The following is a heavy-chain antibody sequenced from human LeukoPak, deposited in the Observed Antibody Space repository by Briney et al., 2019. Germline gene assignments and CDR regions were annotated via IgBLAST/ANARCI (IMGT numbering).Heavy chain of an antibody. CDR1: GGSISSSSYY. CDR3: ARMGYCSSTSCYAGAFDI. V-gene: IGHV4-39*01. D-gene: IGHD2-2*01. J-gene: IGHJ3*02. Sequence: SETLSLTCTVSGGSISSSSYYWGWIRQPPGKGLEWIGSIYYSGSTYYNPSLKSRVTISVDTSKNQFSLKLSSVIAADTAVYYCARMGYCSSTSCYAGAFDIWGQGTMVTVSS. CDR2: IYYSGST.